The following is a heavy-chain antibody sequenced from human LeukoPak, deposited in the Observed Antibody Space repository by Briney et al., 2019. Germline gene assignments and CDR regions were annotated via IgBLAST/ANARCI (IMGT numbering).Heavy chain of an antibody. CDR1: GFTFSSYG. CDR3: ARDLFALTSSSPVRWFDP. Sequence: GGSLRLSRAASGFTFSSYGMHWVRQAPGKGLEWVAVISYDGSNKYYADSVKGRFTISRDNSRNTLYLQMNSLRAEDTAVYYCARDLFALTSSSPVRWFDPWGQGTLVTVSS. D-gene: IGHD6-6*01. V-gene: IGHV3-30*03. J-gene: IGHJ5*02. CDR2: ISYDGSNK.